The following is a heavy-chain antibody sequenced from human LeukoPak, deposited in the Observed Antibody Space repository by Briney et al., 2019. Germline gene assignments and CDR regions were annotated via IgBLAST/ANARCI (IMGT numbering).Heavy chain of an antibody. CDR2: INWNGGST. D-gene: IGHD2-8*02. J-gene: IGHJ4*02. Sequence: GGSLRLSCAASGFTFDDYGMSWVRQAPGKGLEWVSGINWNGGSTGYADSVKGRFTISRDNSKNTLYLQMNSLRAEDTAVYYCAKDGTLVVFDYWGQGTLVTVSS. CDR3: AKDGTLVVFDY. V-gene: IGHV3-20*04. CDR1: GFTFDDYG.